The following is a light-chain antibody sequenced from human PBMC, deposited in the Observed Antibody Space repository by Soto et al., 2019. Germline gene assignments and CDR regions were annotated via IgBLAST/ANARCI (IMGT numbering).Light chain of an antibody. CDR1: QSISSY. V-gene: IGKV1-39*01. CDR3: QQSYSTPLT. J-gene: IGKJ4*01. CDR2: AAS. Sequence: DIQMTQSPSSLSASVGDRVTITCRASQSISSYLNWYQQKPGKAPKLLIYAASSLQSGVPSRFSGSGSGTDFTLTISSLQPEDFATYYCQQSYSTPLTFGGGTRWISN.